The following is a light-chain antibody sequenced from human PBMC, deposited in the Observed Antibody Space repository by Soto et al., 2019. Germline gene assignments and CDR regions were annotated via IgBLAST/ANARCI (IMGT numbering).Light chain of an antibody. CDR3: QQSYSPPYT. J-gene: IGKJ2*01. V-gene: IGKV1-39*01. CDR2: AAS. CDR1: RSINTF. Sequence: DIQMTQSPSSLSASVGDRVTLTCRASRSINTFLNWYQQKPGKAPQLLIYAASSLRSGVPSRFSGSRSGSDFTLTISNLPPEDFVTFICQQSYSPPYTFGQGTKLEIK.